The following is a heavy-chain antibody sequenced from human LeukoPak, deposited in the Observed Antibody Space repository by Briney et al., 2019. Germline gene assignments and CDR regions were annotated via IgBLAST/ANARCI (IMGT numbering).Heavy chain of an antibody. CDR1: GSSFTNYW. CDR2: IFPDDSDT. CDR3: ARLGVSGGNYFDY. Sequence: GASLQISCQGSGSSFTNYWIGWVRQLPGKGLEWMGIIFPDDSDTRYSPSFQGQVTISADESIPPAYLHWSGLKASDAAIYDCARLGVSGGNYFDYWGQGILVTVSS. D-gene: IGHD3-10*01. V-gene: IGHV5-51*01. J-gene: IGHJ4*02.